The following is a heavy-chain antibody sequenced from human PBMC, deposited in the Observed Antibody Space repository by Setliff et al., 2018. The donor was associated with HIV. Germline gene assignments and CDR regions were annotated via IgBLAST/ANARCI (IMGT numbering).Heavy chain of an antibody. CDR1: GGYISSSNW. D-gene: IGHD3-3*01. CDR3: ARRFLEWFLPSYFYYYMDV. V-gene: IGHV4-4*02. J-gene: IGHJ6*03. Sequence: SETLSLTCAVSGGYISSSNWWSWVRQPPGKGLEYIGYIYYNGSTNYNPSLQSRVTISVETSKSQFSLKLSSVTAADTAVYYCARRFLEWFLPSYFYYYMDVWGKGTTVTVSS. CDR2: IYYNGST.